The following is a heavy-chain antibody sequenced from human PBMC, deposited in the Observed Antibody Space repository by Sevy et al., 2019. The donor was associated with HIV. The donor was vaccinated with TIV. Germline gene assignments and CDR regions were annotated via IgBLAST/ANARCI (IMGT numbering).Heavy chain of an antibody. Sequence: SETLSLTCTVSGGSISSYYWSWIRQPPGKGLEWIGYIYYSGSTNYSPSLKSRVTISVDTSKNQFSLKLSSVTAADTAVYYCARGGHHGMDVWGQGTTVTVSS. V-gene: IGHV4-59*01. CDR3: ARGGHHGMDV. J-gene: IGHJ6*02. CDR2: IYYSGST. CDR1: GGSISSYY.